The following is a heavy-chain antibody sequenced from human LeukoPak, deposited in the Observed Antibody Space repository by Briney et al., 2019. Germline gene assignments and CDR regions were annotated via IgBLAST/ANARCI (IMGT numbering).Heavy chain of an antibody. Sequence: GASVKVSCKASGYSFTTYGISWVRQAPGQGLEWMGWISTYNGNTNYAQKLQGRVTMTTDTSTSTAYMELRSLRSDDTAVYYCATSMVRGVIFAFDIWGQGTMVTVSS. CDR3: ATSMVRGVIFAFDI. CDR1: GYSFTTYG. J-gene: IGHJ3*02. V-gene: IGHV1-18*01. CDR2: ISTYNGNT. D-gene: IGHD3-10*01.